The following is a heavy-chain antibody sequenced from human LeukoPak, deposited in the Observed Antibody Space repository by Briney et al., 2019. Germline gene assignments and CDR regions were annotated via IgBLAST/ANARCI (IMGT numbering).Heavy chain of an antibody. Sequence: SVKVSCKASGGTFSSYAISWVRQAPGQGLEWMGGIIPIFGTANYAQKFQGRVTITADESTSTAYMELSSLRSEDTAVYYCARDLSSYDYVWESYRGSGAFDIWAKGQWSPSLQ. V-gene: IGHV1-69*13. J-gene: IGHJ3*02. CDR2: IIPIFGTA. CDR1: GGTFSSYA. D-gene: IGHD3-16*02. CDR3: ARDLSSYDYVWESYRGSGAFDI.